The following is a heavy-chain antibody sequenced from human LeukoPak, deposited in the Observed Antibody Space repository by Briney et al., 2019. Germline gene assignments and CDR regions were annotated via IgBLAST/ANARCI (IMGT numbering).Heavy chain of an antibody. V-gene: IGHV4-39*01. CDR2: IYYSGRT. Sequence: TSETLSLTCTVSGGSISSSSYYWRWIRQPPGKGLEWIGSIYYSGRTYYNPSLKSRVTISVDTSKNQFSLKLSSVTAADTAVYYCARLGYCSSTSCYPALYFDYWGQGTLVTVSS. CDR3: ARLGYCSSTSCYPALYFDY. J-gene: IGHJ4*02. D-gene: IGHD2-2*01. CDR1: GGSISSSSYY.